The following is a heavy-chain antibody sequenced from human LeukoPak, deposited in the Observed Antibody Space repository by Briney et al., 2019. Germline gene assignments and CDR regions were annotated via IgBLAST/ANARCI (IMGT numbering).Heavy chain of an antibody. CDR2: ISGYNGNT. CDR3: ARGVKGYCSSTSCRRKTYYYYGMDV. J-gene: IGHJ6*02. CDR1: GYTFTSYG. D-gene: IGHD2-2*01. Sequence: ASVKVSCKASGYTFTSYGISWVRQAPGQGLEWMGWISGYNGNTNYAQKLQGRVTMTTDTSTSTAYMELRSLTSDDTAVYYCARGVKGYCSSTSCRRKTYYYYGMDVWGQGTTVTVSS. V-gene: IGHV1-18*01.